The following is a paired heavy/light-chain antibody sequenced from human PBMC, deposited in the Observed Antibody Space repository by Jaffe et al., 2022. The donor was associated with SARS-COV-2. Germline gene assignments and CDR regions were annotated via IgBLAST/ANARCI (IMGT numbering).Heavy chain of an antibody. CDR3: AKGTAAGLASFDY. CDR2: ISGSGSST. CDR1: GFTFSSYA. D-gene: IGHD6-13*01. J-gene: IGHJ4*02. V-gene: IGHV3-23*01. Sequence: EVQLLESGGGLVQPGGSLTLSCAASGFTFSSYAMNWVRQAPGKGLEWVSAISGSGSSTYYPDSVKGRFTISRDNSKNTLYLQMNSLRAEDTAVYYCAKGTAAGLASFDYWGQGTLVTVSS.
Light chain of an antibody. CDR2: VNSDGSH. V-gene: IGLV4-69*01. CDR3: QTWGTGIQV. CDR1: SGHSSYA. J-gene: IGLJ2*01. Sequence: QLVLTQSPSASASLGASVKLTCTLSSGHSSYAIAWHQRQPEKGPRYLMKVNSDGSHSKGDGIPDRFSGSSSGAERYLTISSLQSEDEADYYCQTWGTGIQVFGGGTKLSVL.